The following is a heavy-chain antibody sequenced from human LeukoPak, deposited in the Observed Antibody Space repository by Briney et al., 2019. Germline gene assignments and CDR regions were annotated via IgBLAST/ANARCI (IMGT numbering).Heavy chain of an antibody. CDR1: GGSFSGYY. D-gene: IGHD3-10*01. CDR3: ARGGGYVTMLRGAHRGRYFDY. V-gene: IGHV4-34*01. CDR2: INHSGST. J-gene: IGHJ4*02. Sequence: PSETLSLTCAVYGGSFSGYYWSWIRQPPGKGLEWIGEINHSGSTNYNPSLKGRVTISVDTSENQFSLKLSSVTAADTAVYYWARGGGYVTMLRGAHRGRYFDYWGQGPLVPVSS.